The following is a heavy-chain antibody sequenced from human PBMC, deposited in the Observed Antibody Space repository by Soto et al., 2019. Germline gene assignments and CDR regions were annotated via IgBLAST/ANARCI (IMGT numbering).Heavy chain of an antibody. CDR3: AIVRVTDLPLDH. Sequence: QVHLVESGGGVVQPGTSLTLTCTASGFTFRSSGMHWVRQAPGKGLEWLAFLAYDGSQKFYADSVKGRFSISRDNTKNTLYLHMSSLTAEDTAIYYCAIVRVTDLPLDHWGPGTLVTVSS. D-gene: IGHD2-21*02. J-gene: IGHJ4*02. V-gene: IGHV3-30*03. CDR1: GFTFRSSG. CDR2: LAYDGSQK.